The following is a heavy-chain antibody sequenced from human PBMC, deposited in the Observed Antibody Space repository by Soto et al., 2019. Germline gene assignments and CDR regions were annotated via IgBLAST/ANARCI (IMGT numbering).Heavy chain of an antibody. V-gene: IGHV3-23*01. D-gene: IGHD5-18*01. J-gene: IGHJ3*02. CDR3: AKDYDVDTAMVKGVSKIHPDAFDI. CDR2: ISGSGGST. Sequence: GGSLRLSCAASGFTFSSYAMSWVRQAPGKGLEWVSAISGSGGSTYYADSVKGRFTISRDNSKNTLYLQMNSLRAEDTAVYYCAKDYDVDTAMVKGVSKIHPDAFDIWGQGTMVTVSS. CDR1: GFTFSSYA.